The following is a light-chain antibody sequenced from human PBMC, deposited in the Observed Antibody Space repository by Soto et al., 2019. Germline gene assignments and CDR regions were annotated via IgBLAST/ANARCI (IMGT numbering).Light chain of an antibody. CDR3: QHYGSPLT. J-gene: IGKJ4*01. V-gene: IGKV3-20*01. CDR2: GAS. CDR1: QSVRSSY. Sequence: EIVLMQSPGTLSLSPGGRATLSCRASQSVRSSYLAWYQQRPGQAPRLLIFGASFRATGIPDRFSGSGSGTDFTLTISRLEPEDFAVYYCQHYGSPLTFGGGTKVDIK.